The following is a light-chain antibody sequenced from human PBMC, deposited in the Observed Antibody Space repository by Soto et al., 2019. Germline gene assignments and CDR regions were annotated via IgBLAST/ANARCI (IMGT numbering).Light chain of an antibody. V-gene: IGKV3-20*01. J-gene: IGKJ1*01. CDR1: QSVSSSF. Sequence: EMVLTQSPGTLSLSPGERATLACRASQSVSSSFLAWHQQKPGQAPRLLIYGASNRATGIPDRFSGSGSGTHFTLTISRLEPEDFAVYYCQQYDSSPWTFGQGTKVDIQ. CDR3: QQYDSSPWT. CDR2: GAS.